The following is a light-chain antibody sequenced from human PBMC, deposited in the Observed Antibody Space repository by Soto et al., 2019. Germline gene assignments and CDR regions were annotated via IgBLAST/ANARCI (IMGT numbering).Light chain of an antibody. V-gene: IGLV2-14*03. J-gene: IGLJ2*01. Sequence: QSALTQPASVSGSPGQSITISCTGTSSDVGGYNYVSWYQQHPGKALKLMIYDVSNRPSGVSNRFSGSKSGNTASLTISGLQAEDEADYYCSSYTSSSSRVVFGGGTQLTVL. CDR2: DVS. CDR3: SSYTSSSSRVV. CDR1: SSDVGGYNY.